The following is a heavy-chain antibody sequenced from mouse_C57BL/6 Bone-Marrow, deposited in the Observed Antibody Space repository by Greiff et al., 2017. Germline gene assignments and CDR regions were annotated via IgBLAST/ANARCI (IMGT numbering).Heavy chain of an antibody. J-gene: IGHJ3*01. D-gene: IGHD2-3*01. CDR2: IDPNSGGT. V-gene: IGHV1-72*01. CDR1: GYTFTSYW. CDR3: ARRDDGYYAWFAY. Sequence: QVQLKQPGAELVKPGASVKLSCKASGYTFTSYWMHWVKQRPGRGLEWIGRIDPNSGGTKYNEKFKSKATLTVDKPSSTADMQLSSLTSEDSAVYYCARRDDGYYAWFAYWGQGTLVTVSA.